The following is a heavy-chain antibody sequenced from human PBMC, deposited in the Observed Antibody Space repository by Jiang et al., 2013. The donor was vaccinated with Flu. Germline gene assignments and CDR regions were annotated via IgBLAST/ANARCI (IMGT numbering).Heavy chain of an antibody. Sequence: SLTCAVYGGSFSGYYWSWIRQPPGKGLEWIGEINHSGSTNYNPSLKSRVTISVDTSKNQFSLKLSSVTAADTAVYYCARGHDRLPTEFNYYGMDVWGQGTTVTVSS. V-gene: IGHV4-34*01. CDR3: ARGHDRLPTEFNYYGMDV. J-gene: IGHJ6*02. CDR2: INHSGST. D-gene: IGHD3-22*01. CDR1: GGSFSGYY.